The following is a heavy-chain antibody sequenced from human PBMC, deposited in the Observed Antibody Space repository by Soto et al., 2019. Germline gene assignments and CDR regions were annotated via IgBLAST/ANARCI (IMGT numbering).Heavy chain of an antibody. CDR1: GFTFSSYA. J-gene: IGHJ4*02. CDR3: ARRGSGSYYDY. Sequence: EVQLLESGGGLVQPGGSLRLSCAASGFTFSSYAMRWVRQAPGKGLEWVSAISGSGGSTYYADSVKGRFTISRDNSKNTPYLQMNGLRAEDTAVYYCARRGSGSYYDYWGQGTLVTVSS. V-gene: IGHV3-23*01. D-gene: IGHD1-26*01. CDR2: ISGSGGST.